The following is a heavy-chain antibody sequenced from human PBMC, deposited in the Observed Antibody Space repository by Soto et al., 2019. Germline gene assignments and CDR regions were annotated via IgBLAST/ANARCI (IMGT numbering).Heavy chain of an antibody. V-gene: IGHV4-39*07. CDR2: IYHSGST. CDR3: ARVLGSSYYYYGMDV. J-gene: IGHJ6*02. CDR1: GGSISSSSYY. Sequence: SETLSLTCTVSGGSISSSSYYWGWIRQPPGKGLEWIGEIYHSGSTNYNPSLKSRVTISVDKSKNQFSLKLSSVTAADTAVYYCARVLGSSYYYYGMDVWGQGTTVTVSS. D-gene: IGHD3-10*01.